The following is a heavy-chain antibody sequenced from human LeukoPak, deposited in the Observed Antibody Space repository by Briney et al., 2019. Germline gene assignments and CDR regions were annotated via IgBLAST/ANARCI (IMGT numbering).Heavy chain of an antibody. CDR1: GFTFSSYT. CDR3: ARGYGDYAY. J-gene: IGHJ4*02. V-gene: IGHV3-21*01. Sequence: GGSLRLSCAASGFTFSSYTMNWVRQAPGKGLEWVSSISSSGYIYYADSVKGRSTLSRDNAKNSLYLQMSSLRAEDTAVYYCARGYGDYAYWGQGTLVTVSS. CDR2: ISSSGYI. D-gene: IGHD4-17*01.